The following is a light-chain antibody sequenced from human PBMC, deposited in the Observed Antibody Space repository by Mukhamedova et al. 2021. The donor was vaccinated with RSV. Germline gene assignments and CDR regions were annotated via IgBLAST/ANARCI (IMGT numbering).Light chain of an antibody. V-gene: IGKV1-6*01. CDR2: AAS. CDR3: LQDYDYPRT. Sequence: GWYQPKPGKAPKLLIYAASSSQSGVPSRFSGGGSGTDFTLTISSLQPEDCATYYCLQDYDYPRTFGQGTKVEIK. J-gene: IGKJ1*01.